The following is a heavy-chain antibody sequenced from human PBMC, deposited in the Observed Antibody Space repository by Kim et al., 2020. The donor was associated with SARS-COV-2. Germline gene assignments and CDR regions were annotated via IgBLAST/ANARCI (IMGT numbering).Heavy chain of an antibody. V-gene: IGHV3-13*01. CDR2: IGTAGDT. CDR3: ARDRKRGSGSYYASYGMDV. J-gene: IGHJ6*02. D-gene: IGHD3-10*01. Sequence: GGSLRLSCAASGFTFSSYDMHWVRQATGKGLEWVSAIGTAGDTYYPGSVKGRFTISRENAKNSLYLQMNSLRAGDTAVYYCARDRKRGSGSYYASYGMDVWGPGTTVTVSS. CDR1: GFTFSSYD.